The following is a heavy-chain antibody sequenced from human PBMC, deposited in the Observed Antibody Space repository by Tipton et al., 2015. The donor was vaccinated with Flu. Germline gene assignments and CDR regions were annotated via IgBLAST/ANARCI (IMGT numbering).Heavy chain of an antibody. Sequence: GSLRLSCSISGASISSKTFYWAWIRQLPGKGLEWIGSIYHTGTTYYNPSLKSRVTMSVDTSKNEVSLSVTSVTAADTAVYYCAKDRGVDWNWFDPWGRGTLVAVSS. V-gene: IGHV4-39*07. J-gene: IGHJ5*02. CDR1: GASISSKTFY. D-gene: IGHD3-9*01. CDR3: AKDRGVDWNWFDP. CDR2: IYHTGTT.